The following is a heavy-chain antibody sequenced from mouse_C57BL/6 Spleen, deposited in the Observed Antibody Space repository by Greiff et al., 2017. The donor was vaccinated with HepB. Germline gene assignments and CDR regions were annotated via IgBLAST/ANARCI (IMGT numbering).Heavy chain of an antibody. Sequence: VQLKESGGGLVKPGGSLKLSCAASGFTFSDYGMHWVRQAPEKGLEWVAYISSGSSTIYYADTVKGRFTISRDNAKNTLFLQMTSLRSEDTAMYYCARPMVPYYAMDYWGQGTSVTVSS. D-gene: IGHD2-2*01. J-gene: IGHJ4*01. CDR3: ARPMVPYYAMDY. CDR2: ISSGSSTI. CDR1: GFTFSDYG. V-gene: IGHV5-17*01.